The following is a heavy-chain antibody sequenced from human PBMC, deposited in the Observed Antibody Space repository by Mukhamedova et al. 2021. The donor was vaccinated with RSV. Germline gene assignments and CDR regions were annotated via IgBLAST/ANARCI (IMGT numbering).Heavy chain of an antibody. D-gene: IGHD5-24*01. CDR3: AKHRWYGYNSADY. J-gene: IGHJ4*02. V-gene: IGHV3-23*01. Sequence: KGRFTVSRDKSKNTLYLQMNSLRAEDTAVYYCAKHRWYGYNSADYWGQGTLVTVSS.